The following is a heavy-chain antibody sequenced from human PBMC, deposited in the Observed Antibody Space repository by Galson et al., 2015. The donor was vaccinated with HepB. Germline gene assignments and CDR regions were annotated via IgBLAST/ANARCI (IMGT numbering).Heavy chain of an antibody. Sequence: LRLSCAASGFTFSSYGIHWVRQAPGKGLEWVAVIWYDGSNKYYADSVKGRFTISRDNSKNTLYLQMNSLRAEDTAVYYCARDGSGYDAYYYYYGMDVWGQGTTVTVSS. CDR1: GFTFSSYG. V-gene: IGHV3-33*01. J-gene: IGHJ6*02. CDR2: IWYDGSNK. D-gene: IGHD5-12*01. CDR3: ARDGSGYDAYYYYYGMDV.